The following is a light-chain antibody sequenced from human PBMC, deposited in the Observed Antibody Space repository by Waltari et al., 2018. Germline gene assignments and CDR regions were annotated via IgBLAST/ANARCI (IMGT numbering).Light chain of an antibody. V-gene: IGLV2-11*01. CDR3: CSYAGSYTWV. CDR1: SSDVGGYNY. CDR2: GVT. Sequence: QSALTQPRSVSGSPGQSVTISCTGTSSDVGGYNYVSWYEQNPGNAPKLLIYGVTKRPSGVPDRFSGYKSGHTASLTISGLQAEDEADYCCCSYAGSYTWVFGGGTKLTVL. J-gene: IGLJ3*02.